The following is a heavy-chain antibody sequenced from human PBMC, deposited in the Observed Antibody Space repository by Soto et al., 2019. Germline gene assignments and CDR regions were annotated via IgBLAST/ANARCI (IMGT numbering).Heavy chain of an antibody. J-gene: IGHJ6*03. CDR3: AREPYGDYQGPLMDV. V-gene: IGHV4-34*01. CDR2: INHSGST. Sequence: SETLSLTCAVYGGSFSGYYWSWIRQPPGRGLEWIGEINHSGSTNYNPSLKSRVTISVDTSKNQFSLKLSSVTAADTAVYYCAREPYGDYQGPLMDVWGKGTTVTVSS. CDR1: GGSFSGYY. D-gene: IGHD4-17*01.